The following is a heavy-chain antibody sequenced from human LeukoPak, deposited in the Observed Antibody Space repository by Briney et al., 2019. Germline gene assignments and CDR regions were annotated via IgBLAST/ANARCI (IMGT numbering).Heavy chain of an antibody. CDR1: GGSISSGGYY. CDR3: ARGPTVSGVDNDY. V-gene: IGHV4-31*03. J-gene: IGHJ4*02. CDR2: IYYSGST. Sequence: PSQTLSLTCTVPGGSISSGGYYWSWIRQHPGKGLEWIGYIYYSGSTYYNPSLKSRVAISVDTSKNQFSLKLSSVTAADTAVYYCARGPTVSGVDNDYWGQGTLVTVSS. D-gene: IGHD3-3*01.